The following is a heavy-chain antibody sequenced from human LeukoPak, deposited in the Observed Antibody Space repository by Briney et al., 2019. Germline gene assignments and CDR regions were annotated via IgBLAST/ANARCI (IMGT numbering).Heavy chain of an antibody. D-gene: IGHD2-2*01. Sequence: SQTLSLTCAISGDSFSSNSAAWNWIRQSPSRGLEWLGRTYYRSKWYNDYAVSVKSRITIKPDTSKNQFSLQLNSVTPEDTAVYYCARDCSSTSCYVGDGDFDYWGQGTLVTVSS. CDR1: GDSFSSNSAA. J-gene: IGHJ4*02. CDR3: ARDCSSTSCYVGDGDFDY. V-gene: IGHV6-1*01. CDR2: TYYRSKWYN.